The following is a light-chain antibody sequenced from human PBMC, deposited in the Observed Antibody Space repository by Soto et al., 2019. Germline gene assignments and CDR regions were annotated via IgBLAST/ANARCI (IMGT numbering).Light chain of an antibody. CDR3: QQANNFPHA. Sequence: IVMTQSPANLSLSPGGRATLSCRASQSISDTLAWYQQKPGQASTLLIHGASTRAAGFPARFSGGVSGTDGTLTISSLQTEDCSTYYCQQANNFPHAFGGGTKVDI. J-gene: IGKJ4*01. CDR1: QSISDT. CDR2: GAS. V-gene: IGKV3-15*01.